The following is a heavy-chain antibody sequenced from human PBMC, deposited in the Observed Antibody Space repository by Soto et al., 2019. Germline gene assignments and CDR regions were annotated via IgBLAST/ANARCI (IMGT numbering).Heavy chain of an antibody. Sequence: ASVKVSCKASGYTFTSYGISWLRQAPGQGLEWMGWISAYNGNTNYAQKLQGRVTMTTDTSTSTAYMELRSLRSDDTAVYYCARAFRFDSYGYPFFDYWGQGTLVTVSS. J-gene: IGHJ4*02. CDR2: ISAYNGNT. V-gene: IGHV1-18*01. CDR1: GYTFTSYG. D-gene: IGHD5-18*01. CDR3: ARAFRFDSYGYPFFDY.